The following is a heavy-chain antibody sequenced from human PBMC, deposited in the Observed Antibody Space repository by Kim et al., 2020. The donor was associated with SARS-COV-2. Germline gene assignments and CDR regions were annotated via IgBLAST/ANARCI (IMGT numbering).Heavy chain of an antibody. V-gene: IGHV3-73*01. Sequence: GGSLRLSCAASGFTFSGSAMYWVRQASGKGLEWVGRIRSKANSYATAYAASVKGRFTISRDDSKNTAYLQMNSLKTEDTAVYYCTGAIAAAGDYYYYGMDVWGQGTTVTVSS. CDR1: GFTFSGSA. CDR3: TGAIAAAGDYYYYGMDV. J-gene: IGHJ6*02. CDR2: IRSKANSYAT. D-gene: IGHD6-13*01.